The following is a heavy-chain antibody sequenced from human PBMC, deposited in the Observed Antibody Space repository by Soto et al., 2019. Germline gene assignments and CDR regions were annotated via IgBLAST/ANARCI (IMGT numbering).Heavy chain of an antibody. CDR2: ISYDGSNK. CDR3: ARDSPWSDY. J-gene: IGHJ4*02. V-gene: IGHV3-30-3*01. CDR1: GFTFSSYA. Sequence: QVQLVESGGGVVQPGRSLRLSCAASGFTFSSYAMHWVRQAPGKGLEWVAVISYDGSNKYYADSVKGRFTISRDNSKNTLDRKMNSLRAEDTAVYYCARDSPWSDYWGQGTLVTVSA. D-gene: IGHD2-8*01.